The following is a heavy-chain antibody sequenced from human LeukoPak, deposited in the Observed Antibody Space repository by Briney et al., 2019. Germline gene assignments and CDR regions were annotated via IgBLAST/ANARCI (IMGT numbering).Heavy chain of an antibody. D-gene: IGHD2-15*01. V-gene: IGHV4-39*07. CDR3: ARDSVDIVVVVAATRDYGMDV. J-gene: IGHJ6*02. CDR1: GGSLSSSSYY. Sequence: SETLSLTCTVSGGSLSSSSYYWGWIRQPPGKGLEWIGSIYYSGSTYYNPSLKSRVTISVDTSKNQFSLKLSSVTAADTAVYYCARDSVDIVVVVAATRDYGMDVWGQGTTVTVSS. CDR2: IYYSGST.